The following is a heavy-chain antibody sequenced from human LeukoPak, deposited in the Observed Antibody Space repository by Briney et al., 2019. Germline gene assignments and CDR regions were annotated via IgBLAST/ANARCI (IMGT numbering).Heavy chain of an antibody. Sequence: GRSLRLSCTDSGFTFGDYAMSWVRQAPGKGLEWVGFIRSKAYGGTTEYAASVKGRFTISRDDSKSIAYLQMNSLKTEDTAVYYCTRNQDYYDSGGYGMDVWGQGTTVTVSS. V-gene: IGHV3-49*04. CDR2: IRSKAYGGTT. D-gene: IGHD3-22*01. CDR3: TRNQDYYDSGGYGMDV. CDR1: GFTFGDYA. J-gene: IGHJ6*02.